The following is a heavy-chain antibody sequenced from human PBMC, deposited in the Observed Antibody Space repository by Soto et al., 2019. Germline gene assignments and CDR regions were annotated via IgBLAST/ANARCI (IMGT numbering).Heavy chain of an antibody. CDR2: IYHSGST. CDR1: GDSISSNNW. J-gene: IGHJ4*02. D-gene: IGHD5-18*01. Sequence: PSETLSLTRAVSGDSISSNNWWSWVRQPPGKGLEWIGEIYHSGSTHYNPSLKSRVTISVDTSKNQFSLRLRSVTAADTAVYYCASWFGYSYAFNYWGQGTLVTVSS. CDR3: ASWFGYSYAFNY. V-gene: IGHV4-4*02.